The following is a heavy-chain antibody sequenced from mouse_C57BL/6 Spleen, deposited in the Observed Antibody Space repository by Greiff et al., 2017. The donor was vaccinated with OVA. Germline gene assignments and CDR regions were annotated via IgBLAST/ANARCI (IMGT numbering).Heavy chain of an antibody. J-gene: IGHJ4*01. CDR1: GYTFTSYW. Sequence: QVQLQQPGAELVRPGSSVKLSCKASGYTFTSYWMHWVKQRPIQGLEWIGNIDPSDSETHYNQKFKDKATLTVDKSSSTDYMQLSSLTSEDSAVYYCARGDYYGSSPAMDYWGQGTSVTVSS. CDR3: ARGDYYGSSPAMDY. CDR2: IDPSDSET. V-gene: IGHV1-52*01. D-gene: IGHD1-1*01.